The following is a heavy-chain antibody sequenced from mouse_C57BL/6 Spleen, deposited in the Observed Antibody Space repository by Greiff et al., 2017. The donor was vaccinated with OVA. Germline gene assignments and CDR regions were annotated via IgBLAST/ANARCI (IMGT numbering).Heavy chain of an antibody. CDR2: ISSGSSTI. Sequence: DVQLVESGGGLVKPGGSLKLSCAASGFTFSDYGMHWVRQAPEKGLEWVAYISSGSSTIYYADTVKGRFTISRDNAKNTLFLQMTSLWSEDTAMYYCASTPWDHPFDNWSQGTTLTVSS. V-gene: IGHV5-17*01. CDR1: GFTFSDYG. D-gene: IGHD4-1*01. CDR3: ASTPWDHPFDN. J-gene: IGHJ2*01.